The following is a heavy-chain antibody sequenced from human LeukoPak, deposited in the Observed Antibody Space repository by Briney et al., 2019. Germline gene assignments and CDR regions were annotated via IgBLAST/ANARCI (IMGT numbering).Heavy chain of an antibody. V-gene: IGHV4-34*01. CDR2: INHSAVT. J-gene: IGHJ6*03. D-gene: IGHD2-2*01. CDR3: ARGYCSSIHCFVVGYHYYYMDV. Sequence: SETLTLTCAVYDGSFSGYYWSWVRQPPGKGLEWIGEINHSAVTNYNPSLESRVTISVDTSKNQFSSKVNSVTAADTGVYYCARGYCSSIHCFVVGYHYYYMDVWDKGATVIVSS. CDR1: DGSFSGYY.